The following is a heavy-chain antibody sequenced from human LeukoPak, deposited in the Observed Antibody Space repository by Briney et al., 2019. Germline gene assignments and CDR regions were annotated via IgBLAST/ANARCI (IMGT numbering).Heavy chain of an antibody. CDR1: GFTVSSNS. CDR3: ARETSDAFDI. J-gene: IGHJ3*02. Sequence: GGSLRLSCTVSGFTVSSNSMSWVRQAPGKGLEWVSFIYSGGNTLYSDSVKGRFTISRDNSKNTLYLQMNSLRAEDTAVYYCARETSDAFDIWGQGTMVTVSS. CDR2: IYSGGNT. V-gene: IGHV3-53*01.